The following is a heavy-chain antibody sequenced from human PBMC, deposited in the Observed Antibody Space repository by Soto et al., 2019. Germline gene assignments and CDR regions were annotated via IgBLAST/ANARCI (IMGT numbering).Heavy chain of an antibody. V-gene: IGHV1-69*13. Sequence: ASVKVSCKASGGTFSSYAISWVRQAPGQGPEWMGGIIPIFGTANYAQKFQGRVTITADESTSTAYMELSSLRSEDTAVYYCARRMGGRYYYGMDVWGQGTTVTVSS. CDR2: IIPIFGTA. CDR1: GGTFSSYA. D-gene: IGHD3-16*01. CDR3: ARRMGGRYYYGMDV. J-gene: IGHJ6*02.